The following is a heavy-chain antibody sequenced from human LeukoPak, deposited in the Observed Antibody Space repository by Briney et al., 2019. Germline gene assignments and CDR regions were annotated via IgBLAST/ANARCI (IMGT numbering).Heavy chain of an antibody. CDR3: ARGRREAYCGGDCYLQYGMDV. D-gene: IGHD2-21*02. Sequence: GGSLRLSCAASGFIFSTYWMHWARQAPGKGLVWVSRINTDGSSTAYAASVKGRFTISRDNAKNILYLQMNSLRAEDTAVYYCARGRREAYCGGDCYLQYGMDVWGQGTTVTVSS. V-gene: IGHV3-74*01. J-gene: IGHJ6*02. CDR2: INTDGSST. CDR1: GFIFSTYW.